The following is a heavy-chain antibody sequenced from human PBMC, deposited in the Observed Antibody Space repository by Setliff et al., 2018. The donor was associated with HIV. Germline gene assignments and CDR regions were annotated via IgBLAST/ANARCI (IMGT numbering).Heavy chain of an antibody. CDR2: IYYTGTT. D-gene: IGHD3-10*01. J-gene: IGHJ4*02. V-gene: IGHV4-59*08. Sequence: LTCTVPGGSISNHFWSWIRQPPGKGLEWIGHIYYTGTTNYNTSLKSRVTISIDTSKSQFSLRLSSVTAADTAVYYCATFGMVRGVPWYFDFWGQGTLVTVSS. CDR3: ATFGMVRGVPWYFDF. CDR1: GGSISNHF.